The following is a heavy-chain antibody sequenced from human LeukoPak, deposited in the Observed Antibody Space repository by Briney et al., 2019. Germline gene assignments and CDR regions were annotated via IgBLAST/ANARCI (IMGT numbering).Heavy chain of an antibody. J-gene: IGHJ4*02. D-gene: IGHD6-6*01. CDR1: GGSISTYY. Sequence: SETLSLTCTVSGGSISTYYWSWIRRPPGKGLEWIAYIHASGPTNYNPSLKSRITISVDTSKNQFSLKLSSVTAADTAVYYCARHDAGVAARPFDNWGQGTLVTVSS. CDR3: ARHDAGVAARPFDN. V-gene: IGHV4-4*09. CDR2: IHASGPT.